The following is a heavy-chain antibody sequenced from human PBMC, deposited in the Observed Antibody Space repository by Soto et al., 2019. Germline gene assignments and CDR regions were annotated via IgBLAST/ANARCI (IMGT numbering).Heavy chain of an antibody. CDR3: AGGAHYGSGSPY. Sequence: GCLRPSCSASGLPFSSYWISLVRQAPGKGLEWVANIKQDGSEKYYVDSVKGRFTISRDNAKNSLFLQMSNLRAADMAVYYCAGGAHYGSGSPYWGQGTLVTVSS. V-gene: IGHV3-7*04. CDR1: GLPFSSYW. D-gene: IGHD3-10*01. CDR2: IKQDGSEK. J-gene: IGHJ4*02.